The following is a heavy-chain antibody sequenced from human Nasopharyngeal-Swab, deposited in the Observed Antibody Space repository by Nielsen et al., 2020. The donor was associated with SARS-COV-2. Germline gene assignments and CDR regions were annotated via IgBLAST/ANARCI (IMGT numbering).Heavy chain of an antibody. J-gene: IGHJ3*02. Sequence: SQTLSLTCAVYGGSFSGYYWSWIRQPPGKGLEWIGEIDHSGSTNYNPSLKSRVTISIDTSKNQFSLKVSSVTAADTAVYYCARGVSARITMVRGLMLRAAFDIWGQGTMVTVSS. V-gene: IGHV4-34*01. D-gene: IGHD3-10*01. CDR1: GGSFSGYY. CDR3: ARGVSARITMVRGLMLRAAFDI. CDR2: IDHSGST.